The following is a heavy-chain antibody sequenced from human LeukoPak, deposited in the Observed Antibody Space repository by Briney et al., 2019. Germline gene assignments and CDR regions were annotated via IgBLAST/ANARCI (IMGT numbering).Heavy chain of an antibody. V-gene: IGHV4-34*01. Sequence: PSETLSLTCAVYGGSFSGYYWSWIRQPPGKGLEWIGEINYSGSTNYNPSLKSRVTISVDTSKNQFSLKLSSVTAADTAVYYCARTQAVAATGRYFDLWGRGTLVTVSS. CDR2: INYSGST. D-gene: IGHD6-19*01. CDR1: GGSFSGYY. CDR3: ARTQAVAATGRYFDL. J-gene: IGHJ2*01.